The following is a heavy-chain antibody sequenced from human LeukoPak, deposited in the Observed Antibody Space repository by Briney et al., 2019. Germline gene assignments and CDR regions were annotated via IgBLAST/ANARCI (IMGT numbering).Heavy chain of an antibody. Sequence: SGGSLRLSCAASGFTFSSYWMSWVRQAPGKGLEWVANIKQDGSEKYYVDSVKGRFTISRDNAKNSLYLQMNSLRAEDTAVYYCASGYYRYYYYYYMDVWGKGTTVTVSS. CDR3: ASGYYRYYYYYYMDV. D-gene: IGHD3-3*01. CDR1: GFTFSSYW. J-gene: IGHJ6*03. CDR2: IKQDGSEK. V-gene: IGHV3-7*01.